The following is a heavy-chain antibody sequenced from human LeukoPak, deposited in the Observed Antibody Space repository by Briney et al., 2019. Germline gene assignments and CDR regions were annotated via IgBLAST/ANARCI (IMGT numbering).Heavy chain of an antibody. CDR3: ARVRTDTAMVLNFDY. CDR1: GGSISSGGYY. J-gene: IGHJ4*02. Sequence: SETLSLTCTVSGGSISSGGYYWSWIRQHPGKGLEWIGYIYYSGSTYYNPSLKSRVTISVDTSKNQLSLKLSSVTAADTAVYYCARVRTDTAMVLNFDYWGQGTLVTVSS. V-gene: IGHV4-31*03. D-gene: IGHD5-18*01. CDR2: IYYSGST.